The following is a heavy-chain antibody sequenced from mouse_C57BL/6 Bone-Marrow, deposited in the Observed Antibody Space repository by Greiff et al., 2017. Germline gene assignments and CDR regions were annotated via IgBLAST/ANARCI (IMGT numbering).Heavy chain of an antibody. D-gene: IGHD1-1*01. V-gene: IGHV14-3*01. Sequence: EVKLQESVAELVRPGASVKLSCTASGFNIKNTYMHWVKQRPEQGLEWIGRIDPANGNTKYAPKFQGKATITADTSSNTAYLQLSSLTSEDTAIYYCARAVVAEYYAMDYWGQGTSVTVSS. CDR1: GFNIKNTY. CDR2: IDPANGNT. CDR3: ARAVVAEYYAMDY. J-gene: IGHJ4*01.